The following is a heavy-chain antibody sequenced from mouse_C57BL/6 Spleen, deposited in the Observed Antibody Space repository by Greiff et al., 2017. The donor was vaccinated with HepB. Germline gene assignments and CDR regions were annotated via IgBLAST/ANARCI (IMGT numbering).Heavy chain of an antibody. CDR2: IHPNSGST. D-gene: IGHD2-4*01. V-gene: IGHV1-64*01. J-gene: IGHJ3*01. Sequence: QVQLQQPGAELVKPGASVKLSCKASGYTFTSYWMHWVKQRPGQGLEWIGMIHPNSGSTNYNEKFKSKATLTVDKSSSTAYMQLSSLTSEDSAVYYCARRAGDYDGFAYWGQGTLVTVSA. CDR1: GYTFTSYW. CDR3: ARRAGDYDGFAY.